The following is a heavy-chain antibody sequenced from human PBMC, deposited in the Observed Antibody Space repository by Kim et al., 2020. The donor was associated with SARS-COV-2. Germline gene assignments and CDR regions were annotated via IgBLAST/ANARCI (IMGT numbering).Heavy chain of an antibody. V-gene: IGHV3-33*01. CDR3: ATDHYTSGYFDY. J-gene: IGHJ4*02. CDR2: IWFDGNNK. D-gene: IGHD3-22*01. Sequence: GGSLRLSCAASGFTFTTYGMHWVRQAPGKGLEWVAVIWFDGNNKYYADSVKGRFTISRDNSKNTLYLQMNSLRAEDTAVYYCATDHYTSGYFDYWGLGTLVTVSS. CDR1: GFTFTTYG.